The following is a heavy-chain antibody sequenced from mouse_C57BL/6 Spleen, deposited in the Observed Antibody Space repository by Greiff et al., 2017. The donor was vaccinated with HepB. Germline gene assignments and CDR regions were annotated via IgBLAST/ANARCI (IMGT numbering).Heavy chain of an antibody. CDR1: GYAFTNYL. V-gene: IGHV1-54*01. J-gene: IGHJ1*03. CDR3: ARLDYYGSSDWYFDV. Sequence: VQLQQSGAELVRPGTSVKVSCKASGYAFTNYLIEWVKQRPGQGLEWIGVINPGSGGTNYNEKFKGKATLTADKSSSTAYMQLSSLTSEDSAVYFWARLDYYGSSDWYFDVWGTGTTVTVSS. D-gene: IGHD1-1*01. CDR2: INPGSGGT.